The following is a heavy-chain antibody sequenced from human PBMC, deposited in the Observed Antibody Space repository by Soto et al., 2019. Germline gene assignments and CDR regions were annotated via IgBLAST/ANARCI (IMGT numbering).Heavy chain of an antibody. D-gene: IGHD2-8*01. CDR2: ISGSGGST. J-gene: IGHJ4*02. CDR3: ATGGYCTNGVCYKRFDY. Sequence: GGSLILSCAASGFTFSSYAMSWVRQAPGKGLEWVSAISGSGGSTYYADSVKGRFTISRDNSKNTLYLQMNSLRAEDTAVYYCATGGYCTNGVCYKRFDYWGQGTLVTVSS. V-gene: IGHV3-23*01. CDR1: GFTFSSYA.